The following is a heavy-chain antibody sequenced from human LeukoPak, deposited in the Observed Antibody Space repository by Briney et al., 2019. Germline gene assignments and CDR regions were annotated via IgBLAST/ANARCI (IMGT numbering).Heavy chain of an antibody. Sequence: PGRSLRLSCAASGFTFSSYGMHWVRQAPGKGLEWVAVISYDGSNKYYADSVKGRFTISRDNSKNTLYLQMNSLRAEDTAVYYCAKGGGVTRITMIVQNCAFDIWGQGTMVTVSS. D-gene: IGHD3-22*01. CDR1: GFTFSSYG. CDR3: AKGGGVTRITMIVQNCAFDI. V-gene: IGHV3-30*18. CDR2: ISYDGSNK. J-gene: IGHJ3*02.